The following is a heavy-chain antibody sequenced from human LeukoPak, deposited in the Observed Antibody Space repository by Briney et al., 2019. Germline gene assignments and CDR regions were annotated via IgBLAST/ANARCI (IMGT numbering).Heavy chain of an antibody. Sequence: TRGESLKISCEGFGNRFTSYWIAWVRQTPGKVLEWMGIIHLVESETRYRQAFQGHVSCSADQASATALLQWTSLNDSDTAMYYCARLAYSDFWSRPHDSLDIWGQGTMVTVSS. V-gene: IGHV5-51*01. CDR1: GNRFTSYW. CDR3: ARLAYSDFWSRPHDSLDI. D-gene: IGHD3-3*01. CDR2: IHLVESET. J-gene: IGHJ3*02.